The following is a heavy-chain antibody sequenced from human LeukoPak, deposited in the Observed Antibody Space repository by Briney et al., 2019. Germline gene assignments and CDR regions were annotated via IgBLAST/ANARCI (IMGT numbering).Heavy chain of an antibody. Sequence: SETLSLTCAVYGGSFSGYYWSWIRQPPGKGLEWIGEINHSGSTNYNPSLKSRVTISVDTSKNQFSLKLSSVTAADTAVYYCARGGRSYSVGPYFDYWGQGTLVTVSS. CDR3: ARGGRSYSVGPYFDY. CDR1: GGSFSGYY. CDR2: INHSGST. D-gene: IGHD2-15*01. J-gene: IGHJ4*02. V-gene: IGHV4-34*01.